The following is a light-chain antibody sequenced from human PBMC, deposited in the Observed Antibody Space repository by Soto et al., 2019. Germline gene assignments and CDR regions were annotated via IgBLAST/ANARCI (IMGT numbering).Light chain of an antibody. Sequence: DIQMTQSPSTLSASAGDRVTISCRASQNITKWLAWYQQKGGKAPNLLIYDVSILESGVPSRFSGSGSGTEFTLTISGLQHDDFATYYCQHYETYPYTFGQGTKVEI. CDR2: DVS. J-gene: IGKJ2*01. CDR3: QHYETYPYT. V-gene: IGKV1-5*01. CDR1: QNITKW.